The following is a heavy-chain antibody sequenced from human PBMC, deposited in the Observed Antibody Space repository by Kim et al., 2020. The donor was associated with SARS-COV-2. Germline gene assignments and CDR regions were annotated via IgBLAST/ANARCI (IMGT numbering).Heavy chain of an antibody. CDR1: GFTFSSYA. CDR2: ISGSGGST. J-gene: IGHJ6*02. CDR3: AKDRGDYLLVFYYYYGMDV. D-gene: IGHD4-17*01. Sequence: GGSLRLSCAASGFTFSSYAMSWVRQAPGKGLEWVSAISGSGGSTYYADSVKGRFTISRDNSKNTLYLQMNSLRAEDTAVYYCAKDRGDYLLVFYYYYGMDVWGQGTTVIVSS. V-gene: IGHV3-23*01.